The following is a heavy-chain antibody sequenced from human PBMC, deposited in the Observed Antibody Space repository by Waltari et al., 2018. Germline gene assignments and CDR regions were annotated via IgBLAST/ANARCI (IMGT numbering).Heavy chain of an antibody. Sequence: EVQLVQSGAEVKKPGEAPKLSGRGSGYSITRYGLGGVRQMPGKGLECMGIIFPVDSYTRYSPSFQGQFTISADKSISTAYLQWSSLKASDTAMYYCARREVGPFDYWGQGTLVTVSS. V-gene: IGHV5-51*01. CDR2: IFPVDSYT. J-gene: IGHJ4*02. CDR1: GYSITRYG. CDR3: ARREVGPFDY. D-gene: IGHD1-26*01.